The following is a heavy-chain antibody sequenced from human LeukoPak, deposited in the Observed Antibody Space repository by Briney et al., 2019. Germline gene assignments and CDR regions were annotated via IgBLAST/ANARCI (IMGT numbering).Heavy chain of an antibody. J-gene: IGHJ4*02. CDR3: ARGPSGWGSLDY. Sequence: GGSLRLSCAASGFTFSRYWMHWVRQAPGKGLVWVSHIDSDGTSTSYADSVKGRFTISRDNAKNTLYLQMNSLRAEDTAVYYCARGPSGWGSLDYWGQGTLVTVSS. CDR2: IDSDGTST. V-gene: IGHV3-74*01. D-gene: IGHD7-27*01. CDR1: GFTFSRYW.